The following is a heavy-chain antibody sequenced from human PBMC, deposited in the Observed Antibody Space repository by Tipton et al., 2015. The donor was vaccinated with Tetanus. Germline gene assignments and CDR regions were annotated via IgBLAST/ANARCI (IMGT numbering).Heavy chain of an antibody. CDR3: ARHDYGDSPFDY. Sequence: QLVQSGAEVKKPGESLNISCQASGYTFTDNWIGWVRQRPGKGLGWMGVFYPGDSHVQFSPSFQGRVTFSVDKSINTAYLQWNSLRASDTAMYYCARHDYGDSPFDYWGQGTLVTVSS. D-gene: IGHD4-17*01. J-gene: IGHJ4*02. V-gene: IGHV5-51*01. CDR1: GYTFTDNW. CDR2: FYPGDSHV.